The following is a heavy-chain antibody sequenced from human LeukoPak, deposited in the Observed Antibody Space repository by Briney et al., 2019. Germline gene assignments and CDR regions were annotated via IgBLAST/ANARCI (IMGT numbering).Heavy chain of an antibody. CDR3: ARAGCDSDEGFFDY. D-gene: IGHD3-22*01. J-gene: IGHJ4*02. CDR2: IYYSGST. V-gene: IGHV4-30-4*01. Sequence: SETLSLTCTVSGGSISSGDYYWSWIRQPPGKGLQWIGYIYYSGSTYYNPSLKSRVSMSEDTSKNQFSLKLRSVTAADTAVYYCARAGCDSDEGFFDYWGQGTLVTVSS. CDR1: GGSISSGDYY.